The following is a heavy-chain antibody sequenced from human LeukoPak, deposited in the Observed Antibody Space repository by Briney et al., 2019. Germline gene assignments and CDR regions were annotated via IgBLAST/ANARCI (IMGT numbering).Heavy chain of an antibody. D-gene: IGHD6-6*01. CDR1: GFAFRTYE. CDR3: ARYRIQLVAGYFDY. J-gene: IGHJ4*02. Sequence: PGGSLRLSCAASGFAFRTYEMHWVRQAPGKGLEWVSYISSSGSTIYYADSVKGRFTISRDNAKNSLYLQMNSLRAEDTAVYYCARYRIQLVAGYFDYWGQGTLVTASS. V-gene: IGHV3-48*03. CDR2: ISSSGSTI.